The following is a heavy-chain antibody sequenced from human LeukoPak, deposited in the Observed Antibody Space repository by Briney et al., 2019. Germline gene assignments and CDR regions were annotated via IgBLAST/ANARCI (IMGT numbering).Heavy chain of an antibody. CDR3: ARSSRFGELLPDY. D-gene: IGHD3-10*01. CDR2: IDPSDSYT. CDR1: GYSFTSYW. V-gene: IGHV5-10-1*01. J-gene: IGHJ4*02. Sequence: GESLKISFKGSGYSFTSYWISWGRQMPGKGLEWMGRIDPSDSYTNYSPSFQGHVTISADKSISTAYLQWSSLKASDTAMYYCARSSRFGELLPDYWGQGPLVTVSS.